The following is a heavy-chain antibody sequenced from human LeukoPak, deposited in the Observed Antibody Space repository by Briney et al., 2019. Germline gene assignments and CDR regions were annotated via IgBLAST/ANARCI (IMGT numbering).Heavy chain of an antibody. D-gene: IGHD7-27*01. V-gene: IGHV3-23*01. Sequence: GRSLRLSCAASGFTFSSYTMSWVRQAPGKGLEWVSTITTSDGNTYYADSVKGRFTVSRDNSKNTLSLQMNSLRAEGTAVYYCAKDGGLWVSAHWGDSWGRGTLVTVSS. CDR1: GFTFSSYT. CDR3: AKDGGLWVSAHWGDS. CDR2: ITTSDGNT. J-gene: IGHJ4*02.